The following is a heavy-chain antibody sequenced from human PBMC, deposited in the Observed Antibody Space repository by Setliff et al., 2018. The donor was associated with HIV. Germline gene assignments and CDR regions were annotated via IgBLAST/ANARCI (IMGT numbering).Heavy chain of an antibody. CDR1: GLTFSGYP. J-gene: IGHJ4*02. D-gene: IGHD2-15*01. CDR3: SRWPFDY. V-gene: IGHV3-30*02. CDR2: IRSAASTK. Sequence: GGSLRLSCAASGLTFSGYPMSWVRQAPGKGLEWVAFIRSAASTKSYADSVRGRFTISRDDARKSVFLQMDSLRAEDTAMYYCSRWPFDYWGQGALVTVSS.